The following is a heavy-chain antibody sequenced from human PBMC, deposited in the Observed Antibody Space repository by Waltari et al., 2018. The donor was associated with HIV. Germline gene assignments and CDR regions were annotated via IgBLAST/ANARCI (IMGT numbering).Heavy chain of an antibody. V-gene: IGHV3-30*02. CDR1: GLSLTSSSRMSA. CDR3: AKDEPECYDFWSGSNPQYFGLDV. J-gene: IGHJ6*02. D-gene: IGHD3-3*01. CDR2: IRHNGNAK. Sequence: LVESGGGVVQPGRSLRLSCVGSGLSLTSSSRMSAIHWVSQAPGKGLAWVALIRHNGNAKYYCDSVKGRFTISRDKSKNTGSLRMNNLTFEDTAIYFCAKDEPECYDFWSGSNPQYFGLDVWGRGTPFTVSS.